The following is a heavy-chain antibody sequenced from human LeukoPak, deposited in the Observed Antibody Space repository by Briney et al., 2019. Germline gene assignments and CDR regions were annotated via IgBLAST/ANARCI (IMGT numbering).Heavy chain of an antibody. CDR2: ISSSSGYI. CDR3: AKDREIVLLPGAGFDY. Sequence: GGSLRLSCAASGFTFSSYSMNWVRQAPGKGLEWVSSISSSSGYIYYADSVKGRFTISRDNAKNSLYLQMNSLRAEDTAVYYCAKDREIVLLPGAGFDYWGQGTLVTVSS. V-gene: IGHV3-21*01. J-gene: IGHJ4*02. D-gene: IGHD2-8*02. CDR1: GFTFSSYS.